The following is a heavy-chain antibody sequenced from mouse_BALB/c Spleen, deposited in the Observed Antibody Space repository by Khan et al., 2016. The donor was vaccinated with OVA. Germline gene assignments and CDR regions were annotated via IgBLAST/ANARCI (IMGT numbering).Heavy chain of an antibody. D-gene: IGHD3-1*01. CDR2: IYPYPGGAYT. CDR3: ARWATRYFDV. CDR1: GYTFTNYW. Sequence: QVQLKQSGAELVRPGTSVKISCKASGYTFTNYWLGWLKQRPGLGLEWIGDIYPYPGGAYTNYNERFKAKATLTADTSSSTANMSLSSLTSEDSAVYFCARWATRYFDVWGAGTTVTVSS. V-gene: IGHV1-63*02. J-gene: IGHJ1*01.